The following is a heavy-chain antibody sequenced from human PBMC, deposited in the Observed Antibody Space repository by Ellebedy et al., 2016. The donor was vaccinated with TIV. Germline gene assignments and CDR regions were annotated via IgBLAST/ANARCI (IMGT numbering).Heavy chain of an antibody. CDR2: INHSGST. J-gene: IGHJ4*02. CDR3: ARDLGKSTYSSSPLDY. V-gene: IGHV4-4*02. D-gene: IGHD6-6*01. Sequence: MPSETLSLTCAVSGGTISSSNWWSWVRQPPRKGLEWIGEINHSGSTNYNPSLKSRVTISVDTSKNQFSLKLSSVTAADTAVYFCARDLGKSTYSSSPLDYWGQGTLVTVSS. CDR1: GGTISSSNW.